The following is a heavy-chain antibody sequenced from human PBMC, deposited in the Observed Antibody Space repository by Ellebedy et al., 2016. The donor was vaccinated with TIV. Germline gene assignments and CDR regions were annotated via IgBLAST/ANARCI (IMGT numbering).Heavy chain of an antibody. CDR3: AKPYDILISPFHH. V-gene: IGHV3-23*01. CDR2: ISGFEQTT. Sequence: GESLKISCRTSGFTFTGHYMNWVRQAPGKGLEWVSGISGFEQTTHYADSVEGRFAISRDNSKNTLYLQMNSLRAEDTAVYYCAKPYDILISPFHHWGQGTLVTDSS. CDR1: GFTFTGHY. D-gene: IGHD3-9*01. J-gene: IGHJ1*01.